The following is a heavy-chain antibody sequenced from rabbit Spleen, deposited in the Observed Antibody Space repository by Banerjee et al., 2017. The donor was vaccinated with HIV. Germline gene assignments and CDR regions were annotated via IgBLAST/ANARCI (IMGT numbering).Heavy chain of an antibody. V-gene: IGHV1S40*01. Sequence: QSLEEFGGDLVKPGASLTLTCTASGFSFSSNYWICWVRQAPGKGLEWIACISTSSGSTYYASWAKGRFTISKTSSTTVTLQMTSLTAADTATYFCARDRGTYGMDLWGQCPLVTVS. CDR3: ARDRGTYGMDL. CDR2: ISTSSGST. D-gene: IGHD3-1*01. J-gene: IGHJ6*01. CDR1: GFSFSSNYW.